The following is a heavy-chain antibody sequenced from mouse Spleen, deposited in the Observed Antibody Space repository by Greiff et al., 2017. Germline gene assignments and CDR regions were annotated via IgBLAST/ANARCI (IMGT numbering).Heavy chain of an antibody. CDR2: INPGSGGT. D-gene: IGHD2-5*01. CDR1: GYAFTNYL. CDR3: ARKSNPYAMDY. J-gene: IGHJ4*01. Sequence: VHLVESGAELVRPGTSVKVSCKASGYAFTNYLIEWVKQRPGQGLEWIGVINPGSGGTNYNEKFKGKATLTADKSSSTAYMQLSSLTSEDSAVYFCARKSNPYAMDYWGQGTSVTVSS. V-gene: IGHV1-54*01.